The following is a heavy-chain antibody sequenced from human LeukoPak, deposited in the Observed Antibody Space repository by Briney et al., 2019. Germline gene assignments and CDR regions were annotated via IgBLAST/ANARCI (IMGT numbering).Heavy chain of an antibody. CDR3: SIRLSNGYSFFDS. J-gene: IGHJ4*02. CDR1: GGTFSTYV. D-gene: IGHD5-18*01. CDR2: IIPIRDSE. V-gene: IGHV1-69*04. Sequence: SSVKVSCKASGGTFSTYVINWVRQAPGQGLEWMGRIIPIRDSENYAPKFQGRLTIDVDKSTNTAYMALTSLTSEDTAMYYCSIRLSNGYSFFDSWGQGTLVTVSS.